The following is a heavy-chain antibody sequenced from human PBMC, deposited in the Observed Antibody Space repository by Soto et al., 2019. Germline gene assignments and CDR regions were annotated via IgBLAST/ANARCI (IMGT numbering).Heavy chain of an antibody. V-gene: IGHV4-59*01. CDR1: GGSISSYY. CDR2: IYYSGST. Sequence: SETLSLTCTVSGGSISSYYWSWIRQPPGKGLEWIGYIYYSGSTNYNPSLKSRVTISVDTSKNQFSLKLSSVTAADTAVYYCARAIYCSGGSCPNSKDAFDIWGQGTMVTVSS. CDR3: ARAIYCSGGSCPNSKDAFDI. J-gene: IGHJ3*02. D-gene: IGHD2-15*01.